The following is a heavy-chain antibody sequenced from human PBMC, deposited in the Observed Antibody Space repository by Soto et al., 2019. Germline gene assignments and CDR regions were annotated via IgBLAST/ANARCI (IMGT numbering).Heavy chain of an antibody. CDR2: IRSKAYGGTT. D-gene: IGHD6-19*01. J-gene: IGHJ6*02. CDR1: GFTFGDYA. Sequence: LRLSCTASGFTFGDYAMSWVRQAPGKGLEWVGFIRSKAYGGTTEYAASVKGRFTISRDDSKSIAYLQMNSLKTEDTAVYYCTRVPGIGGKKIAMAGRDYYYGMDVWGQGTTVTVSS. CDR3: TRVPGIGGKKIAMAGRDYYYGMDV. V-gene: IGHV3-49*04.